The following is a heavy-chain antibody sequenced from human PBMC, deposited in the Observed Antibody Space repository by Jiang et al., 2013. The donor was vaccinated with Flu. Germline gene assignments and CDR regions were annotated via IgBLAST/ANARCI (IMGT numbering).Heavy chain of an antibody. V-gene: IGHV1-18*01. D-gene: IGHD3-16*02. CDR1: GYSFSHYV. Sequence: GAEVKKPGASVKVSCKASGYSFSHYVIHWVRQAPGQGLEWMGNISPYNGNTNYGQKFEGSVTMTADPSTNTVYMEVRSLKSDDTAIYYCAREKDVWGAYRLFGSWGQGTLVTVSS. CDR3: AREKDVWGAYRLFGS. CDR2: ISPYNGNT. J-gene: IGHJ4*02.